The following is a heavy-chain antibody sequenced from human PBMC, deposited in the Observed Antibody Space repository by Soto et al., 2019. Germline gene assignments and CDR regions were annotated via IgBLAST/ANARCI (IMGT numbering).Heavy chain of an antibody. J-gene: IGHJ4*02. CDR1: GYTFTSYG. CDR3: ATFTDDYGDPHFDY. V-gene: IGHV1-18*01. Sequence: ASVKVSCKASGYTFTSYGISWVRQAPGQGLEWMGWISAYNGNTNYAQKLQGRVTMTTDTSTSTAYMELRSLRSDDTAGYYCATFTDDYGDPHFDYWGQGTLVTVSS. CDR2: ISAYNGNT. D-gene: IGHD4-17*01.